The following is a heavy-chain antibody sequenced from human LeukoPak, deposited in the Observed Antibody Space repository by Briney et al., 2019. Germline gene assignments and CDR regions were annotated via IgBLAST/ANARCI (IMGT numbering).Heavy chain of an antibody. CDR3: AKDISQRCSGGSCYSDVVFQH. CDR2: ISWEGGST. Sequence: AGGSLRLSCAASGFTFDDYAMHWVRQAPGKGLEWVSLISWEGGSTYYADSVKGRFTISRDNSKNSLYLQMNSLRAEDTALYYCAKDISQRCSGGSCYSDVVFQHWGQGTLVTVSS. V-gene: IGHV3-43D*04. CDR1: GFTFDDYA. D-gene: IGHD2-15*01. J-gene: IGHJ1*01.